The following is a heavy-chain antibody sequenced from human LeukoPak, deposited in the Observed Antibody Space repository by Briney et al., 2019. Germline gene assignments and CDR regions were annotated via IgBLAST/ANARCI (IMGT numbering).Heavy chain of an antibody. V-gene: IGHV3-20*04. CDR2: INWNRGST. CDR1: GFTFDDYG. Sequence: RGSLRLSCAASGFTFDDYGMSWVRQAPGKGLEWVSGINWNRGSTGYADSVKGRFTISRDNAKNSLYLQMNSLRAEDTALYYCARGSYYYDSSGYPFDYWGQGTLVTVSS. J-gene: IGHJ4*02. D-gene: IGHD3-22*01. CDR3: ARGSYYYDSSGYPFDY.